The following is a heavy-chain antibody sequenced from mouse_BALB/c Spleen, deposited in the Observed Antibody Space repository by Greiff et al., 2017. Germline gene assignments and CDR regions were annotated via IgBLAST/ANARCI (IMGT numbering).Heavy chain of an antibody. CDR1: GFSLTSYG. Sequence: QVQLKESGPGLVAPSQSLSITCTVSGFSLTSYGVHWVRQPPGKGLEWLGVIWAGGSTNYNSALMSRLSISKDNSKSQVFLKMNSLQTDDTAMYYCARDQRGNFAYWGQGTLVTVSA. CDR3: ARDQRGNFAY. D-gene: IGHD2-1*01. J-gene: IGHJ3*01. V-gene: IGHV2-9*02. CDR2: IWAGGST.